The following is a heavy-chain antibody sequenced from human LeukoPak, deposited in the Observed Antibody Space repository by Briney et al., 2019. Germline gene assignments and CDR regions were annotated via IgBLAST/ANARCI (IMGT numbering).Heavy chain of an antibody. CDR3: ARDHAAAAAGHAFDI. V-gene: IGHV3-53*01. Sequence: PGGSLRLSCAASGFTVSSNYMSWVRQAPGKGLEWVSVIYSGGSTYYADSVKGRFTISRDNSKNTLYLQMSSLRAEDTAVYYCARDHAAAAAGHAFDIWGQGTMVTVSS. CDR2: IYSGGST. CDR1: GFTVSSNY. D-gene: IGHD6-13*01. J-gene: IGHJ3*02.